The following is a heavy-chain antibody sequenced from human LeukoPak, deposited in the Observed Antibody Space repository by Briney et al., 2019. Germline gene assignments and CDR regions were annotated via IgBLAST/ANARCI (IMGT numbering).Heavy chain of an antibody. V-gene: IGHV4-34*01. CDR3: ARGREAAAGTSSWYFDL. CDR1: GGSFSGYY. Sequence: SETLSLTCAVYGGSFSGYYWSWIRQPPGKGLEWIGEINHSGSTNYSPSLKSRVTISVDTSKNQFSLKLSSVTAADTAVYYCARGREAAAGTSSWYFDLWGRGTLVTVSS. J-gene: IGHJ2*01. D-gene: IGHD6-13*01. CDR2: INHSGST.